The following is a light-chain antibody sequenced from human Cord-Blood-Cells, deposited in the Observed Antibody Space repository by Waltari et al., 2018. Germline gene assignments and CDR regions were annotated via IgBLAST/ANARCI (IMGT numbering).Light chain of an antibody. CDR2: DVS. J-gene: IGLJ3*02. V-gene: IGLV2-11*01. Sequence: QSALTQPRSVSGSPGQSVTISCTGTSSDVGGYNYVSWYQQHPGKAHKLMIYDVSKRPSGVPDRFSGSKSGNTASLTIPGLQAEDEADYYCCPYAGSYNWVFGGGTKLTVL. CDR1: SSDVGGYNY. CDR3: CPYAGSYNWV.